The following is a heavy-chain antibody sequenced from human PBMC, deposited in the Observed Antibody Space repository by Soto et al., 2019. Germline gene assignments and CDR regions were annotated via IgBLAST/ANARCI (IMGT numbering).Heavy chain of an antibody. CDR3: AIGMEYYYGMDV. V-gene: IGHV3-7*01. CDR1: GFTFSSYW. Sequence: GSLRLSCAASGFTFSSYWMSWVRQAPGKGLEWVANIKQDGSEKYYVDSVKGRFTISRDNAKNSLYLQMNSLGAEDTAVYYCAIGMEYYYGMDVWGQGTTVTVSS. D-gene: IGHD1-26*01. J-gene: IGHJ6*02. CDR2: IKQDGSEK.